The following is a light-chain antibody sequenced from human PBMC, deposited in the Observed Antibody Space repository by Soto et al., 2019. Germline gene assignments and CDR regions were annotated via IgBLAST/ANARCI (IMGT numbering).Light chain of an antibody. J-gene: IGLJ1*01. CDR3: ASYTTSSTYV. Sequence: QSVLPQPASVSGSPGQSIAISCTGTSSDVGGYSYVSWYQQQPGKAPKLVISDVSNRPSGVSDRFSGSKSGNTASLTISGLQTEDEADYYCASYTTSSTYVFGTGTRSPS. CDR2: DVS. V-gene: IGLV2-14*01. CDR1: SSDVGGYSY.